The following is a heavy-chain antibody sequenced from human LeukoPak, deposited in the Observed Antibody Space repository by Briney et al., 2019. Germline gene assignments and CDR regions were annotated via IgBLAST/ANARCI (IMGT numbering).Heavy chain of an antibody. Sequence: PGGSLRLSCAASGFTFDDYAMHWVRQAPGKGLEWVSAITWNSNNMGHADSVKGRFTISRDNSKNTLYLQMNSLRVDDTAVYYCAKPKLLHAFDFWGQGTMVSVSS. CDR2: ITWNSNNM. V-gene: IGHV3-9*01. J-gene: IGHJ3*01. CDR3: AKPKLLHAFDF. D-gene: IGHD2-21*02. CDR1: GFTFDDYA.